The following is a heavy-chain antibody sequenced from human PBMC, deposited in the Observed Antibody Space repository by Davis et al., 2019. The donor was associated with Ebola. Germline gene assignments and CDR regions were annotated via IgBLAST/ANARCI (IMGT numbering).Heavy chain of an antibody. D-gene: IGHD3-10*01. CDR2: IIPILGIA. V-gene: IGHV1-69*02. CDR1: GGTFSS. CDR3: ARNGYMVQGVIRDYYYYGMDV. J-gene: IGHJ6*02. Sequence: SVKVSCKASGGTFSSSWVRQAPGQGLEWMGRIIPILGIANYAQKFQGRVTITADKSTSTAYMELRSLRSDDTAVYYCARNGYMVQGVIRDYYYYGMDVWGQGTTVTVSS.